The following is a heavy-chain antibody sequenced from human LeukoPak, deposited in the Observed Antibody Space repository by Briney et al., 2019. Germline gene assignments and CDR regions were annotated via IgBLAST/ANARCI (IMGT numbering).Heavy chain of an antibody. V-gene: IGHV3-30-3*01. J-gene: IGHJ6*02. CDR3: ARGIAVAGTGNYYYYGMDV. CDR2: ISYDGSNK. D-gene: IGHD6-19*01. CDR1: GFTFSSYA. Sequence: GGSLRLSCAASGFTFSSYAMHWVRQAPGKGLEWVAVISYDGSNKYYADSVKGRFTISRDNSKNTLYLQMNSLRAEDTAVYYCARGIAVAGTGNYYYYGMDVWGQGTTVTVSS.